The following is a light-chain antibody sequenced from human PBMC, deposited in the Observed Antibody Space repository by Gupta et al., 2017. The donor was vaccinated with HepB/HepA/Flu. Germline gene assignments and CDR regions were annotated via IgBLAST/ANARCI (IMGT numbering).Light chain of an antibody. CDR1: NVGTKS. CDR3: QVWDGSSDHPVV. CDR2: DNS. J-gene: IGLJ2*01. V-gene: IGLV3-21*02. Sequence: SYVLTQPPSVSVAPEETARITCGGNNVGTKSVHWYQQKPGQAPVLVVFDNSDRPSGIPGRFSGSNTGSTATLTISRVAAGDEADYYCQVWDGSSDHPVVFGGGTKLTVL.